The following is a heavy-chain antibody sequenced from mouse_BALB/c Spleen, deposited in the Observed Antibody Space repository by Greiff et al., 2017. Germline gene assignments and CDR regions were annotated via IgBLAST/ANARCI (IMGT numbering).Heavy chain of an antibody. J-gene: IGHJ4*01. CDR2: ISSGSSTI. V-gene: IGHV5-17*02. CDR1: GFTFSSFG. D-gene: IGHD1-1*01. Sequence: DVKLVESGGGLVQPGGSRKLSCAASGFTFSSFGMHWVRQAPEKGLEWVAYISSGSSTIYYADTVKGRFTISRDNPKNTLFLQMTSLRSEDTAMYFCASSGGVVEGYALDYWGQGTSVTVSS. CDR3: ASSGGVVEGYALDY.